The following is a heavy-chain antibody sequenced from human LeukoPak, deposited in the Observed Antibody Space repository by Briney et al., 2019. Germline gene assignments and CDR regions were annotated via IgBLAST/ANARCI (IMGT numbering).Heavy chain of an antibody. D-gene: IGHD5-12*01. J-gene: IGHJ4*02. CDR1: GFAFSDYS. Sequence: GGSLRLSCAASGFAFSDYSMNWVRQAPGKGLEWISYVGIDSGNTKYADSVKGRFTISGDSAKNSVFLQMNSLRVEDTAVYYCARDHRYAFDNWGQGALVTVSS. V-gene: IGHV3-48*04. CDR2: VGIDSGNT. CDR3: ARDHRYAFDN.